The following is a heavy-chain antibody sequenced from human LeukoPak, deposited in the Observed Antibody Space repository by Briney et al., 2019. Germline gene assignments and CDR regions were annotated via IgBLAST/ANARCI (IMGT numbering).Heavy chain of an antibody. Sequence: GGSLRLSRAASGFSFSDYAMDWVRQAPGKGLEYVSAISSNGDSTNYANSVRGRFTISRDNSKNTLYLQMGSLRAEDMAVYYCAREGSVAAFGPRRPFDYWGQGTLVTVSS. CDR3: AREGSVAAFGPRRPFDY. J-gene: IGHJ4*02. CDR1: GFSFSDYA. CDR2: ISSNGDST. V-gene: IGHV3-64*01. D-gene: IGHD6-13*01.